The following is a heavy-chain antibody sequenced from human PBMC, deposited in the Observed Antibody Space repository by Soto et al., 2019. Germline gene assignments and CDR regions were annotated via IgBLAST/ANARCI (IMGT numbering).Heavy chain of an antibody. CDR1: GGSITNYY. V-gene: IGHV4-59*01. Sequence: QVQLQESGPGLVKPSETLSLTCTVSGGSITNYYWTWIRQPPGKGLEWIGYTYYTGTTNYNPSLSSRVTISVVTSNYQVSLQLNSATAADTAVYYCARGGWSHDSWGRGTLVTVSS. CDR2: TYYTGTT. D-gene: IGHD6-19*01. CDR3: ARGGWSHDS. J-gene: IGHJ4*02.